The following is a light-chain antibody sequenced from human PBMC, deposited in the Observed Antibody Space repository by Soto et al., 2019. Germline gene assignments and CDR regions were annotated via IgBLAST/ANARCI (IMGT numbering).Light chain of an antibody. CDR1: QSVSSSF. V-gene: IGKV3-20*01. J-gene: IGKJ1*01. CDR3: QQYGRSHPTWT. CDR2: GAS. Sequence: EIELTQSPGILSLSPGERATLSCRASQSVSSSFLAWYQQKPGQAPRLLIYGASSRATGIPDSFSGSGSGTDFTLTISILEPEDFAFYCCQQYGRSHPTWTLGQVTKVDIK.